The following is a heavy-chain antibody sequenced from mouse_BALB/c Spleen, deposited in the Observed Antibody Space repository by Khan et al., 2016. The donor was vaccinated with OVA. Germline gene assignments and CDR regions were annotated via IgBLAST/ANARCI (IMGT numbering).Heavy chain of an antibody. Sequence: EVQLQESGPGLVKPSQSLSLTCTVTGYSITSDYAWNWIRQFSGNKLEWMGFISYSGSTSYNPSFKSRISITRDTSKNQFFLQLNSVTTEDTATYYCSRGTIGRFAYWGQGTLVTVSA. D-gene: IGHD3-3*01. CDR1: GYSITSDYA. J-gene: IGHJ3*01. CDR3: SRGTIGRFAY. V-gene: IGHV3-2*02. CDR2: ISYSGST.